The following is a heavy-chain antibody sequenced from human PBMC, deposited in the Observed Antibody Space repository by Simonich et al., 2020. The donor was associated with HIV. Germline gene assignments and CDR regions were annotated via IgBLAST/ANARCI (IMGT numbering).Heavy chain of an antibody. CDR1: GFTFDDYA. Sequence: EVQLVESGGGLVQPGRSLRLSCAASGFTFDDYAMHWVRQAPGNGLEWVSGISWNRGSIGYADSVKGRFTISRDNAKNSLYLQMNSLRAEDMALYYCAKDRYSSSSGSFDYWGQGTLVTVSS. V-gene: IGHV3-9*03. CDR3: AKDRYSSSSGSFDY. CDR2: ISWNRGSI. J-gene: IGHJ4*02. D-gene: IGHD6-6*01.